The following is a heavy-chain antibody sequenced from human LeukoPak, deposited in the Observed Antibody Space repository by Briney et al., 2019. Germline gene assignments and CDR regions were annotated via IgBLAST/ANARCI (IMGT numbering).Heavy chain of an antibody. CDR3: AKTPYGSGIGTFDS. J-gene: IGHJ4*02. D-gene: IGHD3-10*01. V-gene: IGHV3-23*01. CDR2: ISGSGGST. Sequence: GGSLRLSCAASGFTFSSYGMSWVRQAPGKGLEWVSAISGSGGSTYYADSVKGRFTISRANSENTLYLLLNNLRAEDTAVYYCAKTPYGSGIGTFDSWGQGTLVTVSS. CDR1: GFTFSSYG.